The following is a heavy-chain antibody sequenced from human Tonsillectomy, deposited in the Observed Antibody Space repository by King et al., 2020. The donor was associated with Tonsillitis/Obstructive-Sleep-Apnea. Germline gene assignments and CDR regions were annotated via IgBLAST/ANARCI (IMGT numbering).Heavy chain of an antibody. J-gene: IGHJ4*02. CDR3: ARVHSSGYYVGLIHPEDYYFDY. Sequence: VQLVESGGGLVQPGGSLRLSCAASGFTFSSYVMHWVRQAPGKGLEYVSAISSNGGSTYYANSVKGRFIISRDNSKNALYLQMGSLRAEDMAVYYCARVHSSGYYVGLIHPEDYYFDYWGRGTLVTVSS. CDR2: ISSNGGST. V-gene: IGHV3-64*01. D-gene: IGHD3-22*01. CDR1: GFTFSSYV.